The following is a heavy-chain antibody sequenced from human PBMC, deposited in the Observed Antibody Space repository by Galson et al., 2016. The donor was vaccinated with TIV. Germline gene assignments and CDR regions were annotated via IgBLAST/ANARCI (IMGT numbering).Heavy chain of an antibody. CDR3: ARGHYYVSSGYSFDF. CDR1: GYTFTSFD. D-gene: IGHD3-22*01. V-gene: IGHV1-8*01. Sequence: SVKVSCKASGYTFTSFDISWIRQAPGQGLEWMGWMSPSNGNTGYAQKFRGRITMTRHPSTTTVYMELSGLTSEDTAVYYCARGHYYVSSGYSFDFWGQATLVTVSS. CDR2: MSPSNGNT. J-gene: IGHJ4*02.